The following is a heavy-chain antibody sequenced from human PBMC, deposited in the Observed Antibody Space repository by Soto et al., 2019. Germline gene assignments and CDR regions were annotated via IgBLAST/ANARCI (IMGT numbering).Heavy chain of an antibody. CDR3: ARRYSGYDSPYYYYYMDV. Sequence: QVQLQESGPGLVKPSETLSLTCTVSGGSISSYYWSWIRQPPGKGLEWIGYIYYSGSTNYNPSLKSRVTISVDTSKNQFSLKLSSVTAADTAVYYCARRYSGYDSPYYYYYMDVWGKGTTVTVSS. D-gene: IGHD5-12*01. CDR1: GGSISSYY. CDR2: IYYSGST. J-gene: IGHJ6*03. V-gene: IGHV4-59*01.